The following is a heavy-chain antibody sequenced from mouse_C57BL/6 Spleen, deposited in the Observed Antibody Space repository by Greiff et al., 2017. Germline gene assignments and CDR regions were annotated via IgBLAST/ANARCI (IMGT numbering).Heavy chain of an antibody. CDR2: IYPGDGDT. Sequence: VQLQQSGAELVKPGASVKISCKASGYAFSSYWMNWVKQRPGKGLGWIGQIYPGDGDTNYNGKFKGKATLTADKSSSTAYMQLSSLTSEDSAVYFCARRDYYYGSRDWYFDVWGTGTTVTVSS. CDR1: GYAFSSYW. V-gene: IGHV1-80*01. D-gene: IGHD1-1*01. CDR3: ARRDYYYGSRDWYFDV. J-gene: IGHJ1*03.